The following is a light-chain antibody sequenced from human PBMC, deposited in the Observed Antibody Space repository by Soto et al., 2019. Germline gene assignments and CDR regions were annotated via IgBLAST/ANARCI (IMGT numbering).Light chain of an antibody. CDR2: EVT. V-gene: IGLV2-18*02. CDR3: SSYASSNTVL. CDR1: SSDVGSYDR. J-gene: IGLJ2*01. Sequence: QSVLTQPPSVSGSPGQSVTISCTGTSSDVGSYDRVSWYQQPPGTAPKLVIYEVTNRPSGVPDRFSGSKSGNTASLTISGLQAEDEADYYCSSYASSNTVLFGGGTKLTVL.